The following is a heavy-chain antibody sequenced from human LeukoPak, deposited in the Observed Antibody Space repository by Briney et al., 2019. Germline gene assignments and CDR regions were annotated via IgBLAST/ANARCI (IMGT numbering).Heavy chain of an antibody. V-gene: IGHV3-23*01. CDR3: AKDRDSSGYFDY. Sequence: GALLLSCAASGFTFSSYAMSWVRQAPGKGLGGVSAISGSGGSTYYADSVKGRFTISRDNSKNTLYLQMNSLRDDDTAVYYCAKDRDSSGYFDYWGQGTLVTVSS. CDR1: GFTFSSYA. CDR2: ISGSGGST. J-gene: IGHJ4*02. D-gene: IGHD3-22*01.